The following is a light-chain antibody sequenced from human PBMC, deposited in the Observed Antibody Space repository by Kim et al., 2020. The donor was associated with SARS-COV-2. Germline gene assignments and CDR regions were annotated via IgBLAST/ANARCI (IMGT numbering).Light chain of an antibody. CDR2: QDS. V-gene: IGLV3-1*01. CDR3: QAWDSSTVV. J-gene: IGLJ2*01. CDR1: KLGDKY. Sequence: SVSPGQTASITCAGDKLGDKYACWYQQKPGQSPVLVIYQDSKRPSGIPERFSGSNSGNTATLTISGTQAMDEADYYGQAWDSSTVVFGGGTKLTVL.